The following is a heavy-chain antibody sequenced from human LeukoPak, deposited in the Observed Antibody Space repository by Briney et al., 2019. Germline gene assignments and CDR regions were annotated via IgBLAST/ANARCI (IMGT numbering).Heavy chain of an antibody. V-gene: IGHV4-38-2*02. J-gene: IGHJ6*03. CDR2: IYHSGST. CDR1: GYSISSGYY. CDR3: ARDTGSSLYYYYYYMDV. D-gene: IGHD6-13*01. Sequence: SETLSLTCTVSGYSISSGYYWGWSRPPPGKGLEGIGSIYHSGSTYYNPSLKRRVTISVDTSKNQFSLKLSSVTAADTAVYYCARDTGSSLYYYYYYMDVWGKGTTVTVSS.